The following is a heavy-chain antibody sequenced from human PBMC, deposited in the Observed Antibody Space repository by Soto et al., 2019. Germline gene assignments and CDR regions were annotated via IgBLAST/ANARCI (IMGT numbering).Heavy chain of an antibody. D-gene: IGHD2-2*01. J-gene: IGHJ5*02. V-gene: IGHV5-51*01. CDR1: GYSFTSYW. Sequence: GESLKISCEGSGYSFTSYWIGWVRQMPGKGLEWMGIIYPGDSDTRYSPSFQGQVTISADKSISTTYLQWSSLKASDTAMYYCARRGQYCSTSSCRFDPWGQGTLVTVSS. CDR2: IYPGDSDT. CDR3: ARRGQYCSTSSCRFDP.